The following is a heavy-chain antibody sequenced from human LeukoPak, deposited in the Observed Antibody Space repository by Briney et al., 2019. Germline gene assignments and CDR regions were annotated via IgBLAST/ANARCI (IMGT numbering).Heavy chain of an antibody. J-gene: IGHJ2*01. CDR1: GYSFTSYW. V-gene: IGHV5-51*01. D-gene: IGHD3-22*01. Sequence: GESLKISFKGSGYSFTSYWIAWVRQMPGKGLEWMGIIHPGNSDTRHSPSFQGQVTISADKSSSTAYLQWSSLKASDTAMYYCARTPDSYDSRGFQYWYFDLWGRGTQVTVSS. CDR3: ARTPDSYDSRGFQYWYFDL. CDR2: IHPGNSDT.